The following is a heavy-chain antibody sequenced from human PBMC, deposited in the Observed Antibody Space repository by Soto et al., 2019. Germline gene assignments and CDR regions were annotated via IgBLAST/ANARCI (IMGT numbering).Heavy chain of an antibody. D-gene: IGHD6-19*01. Sequence: SETLSLTCTVSGGSFSGYYWSWIRQPPGKGLEWIGDIYYSGSTNYNPSLKSRVTISVDTSKNQFSLKLSSVTAADTAVYYCAREQGYSSRWYMAYYYYSYGMNAGGKEPTAPAPQ. J-gene: IGHJ6*01. CDR2: IYYSGST. CDR1: GGSFSGYY. V-gene: IGHV4-59*01. CDR3: AREQGYSSRWYMAYYYYSYGMNA.